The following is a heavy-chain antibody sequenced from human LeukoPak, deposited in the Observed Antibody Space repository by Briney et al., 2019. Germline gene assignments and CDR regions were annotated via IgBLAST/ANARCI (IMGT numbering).Heavy chain of an antibody. Sequence: ASVKVSCKASGYTFTGYYMHWVRQAPGQGLEWMGIINPSGGSTSYAQKFQGRVTMTRDTSTSTVYMELSSLRSEDTAVYYCARDSLYYDSSGYFDYWGQGTLVTVSS. V-gene: IGHV1-46*01. CDR1: GYTFTGYY. D-gene: IGHD3-22*01. CDR2: INPSGGST. CDR3: ARDSLYYDSSGYFDY. J-gene: IGHJ4*02.